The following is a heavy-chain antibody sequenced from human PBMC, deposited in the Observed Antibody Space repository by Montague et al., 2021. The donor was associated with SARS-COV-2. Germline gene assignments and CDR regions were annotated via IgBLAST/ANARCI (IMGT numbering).Heavy chain of an antibody. CDR3: ARMAVAPRPGAYYGMDV. V-gene: IGHV6-1*01. D-gene: IGHD6-6*01. Sequence: CAISGDSVSTHSGDWVWMRQSPSRGLEWLGRTYYKSQWYNDYAXXXKXXXTITPDTSKNLFSLQLRSVTPDDTAVYYCARMAVAPRPGAYYGMDVWGQGTTVTV. J-gene: IGHJ6*02. CDR1: GDSVSTHSGD. CDR2: TYYKSQWYN.